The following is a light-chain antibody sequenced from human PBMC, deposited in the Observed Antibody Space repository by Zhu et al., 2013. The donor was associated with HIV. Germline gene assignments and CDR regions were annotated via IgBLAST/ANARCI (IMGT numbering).Light chain of an antibody. CDR3: QQSYSNPRS. Sequence: DIQMTQSPSFVSASVGDRVTISCRASQDIRNWLAWYQQKPGKAPKLLIYSASALQSGVPLRFSGTGSGADFNLTISSLQPEDFATYYCQQSYSNPRSFGQGTKLEIK. V-gene: IGKV1-12*01. J-gene: IGKJ2*03. CDR2: SAS. CDR1: QDIRNW.